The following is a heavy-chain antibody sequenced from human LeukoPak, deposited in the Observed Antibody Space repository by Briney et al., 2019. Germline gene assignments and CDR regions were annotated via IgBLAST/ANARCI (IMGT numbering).Heavy chain of an antibody. D-gene: IGHD6-13*01. CDR3: ARDFAYSRLDS. V-gene: IGHV3-53*01. J-gene: IGHJ4*02. Sequence: GGSLRLSCAASGFTVSSNFMTWVRQAPGKGLEWVSVIYRDGTTYYADSVKGRFTISRDNAENSLYLQMNSLRAEDTALYYCARDFAYSRLDSWGQGTLVTVSS. CDR2: IYRDGTT. CDR1: GFTVSSNF.